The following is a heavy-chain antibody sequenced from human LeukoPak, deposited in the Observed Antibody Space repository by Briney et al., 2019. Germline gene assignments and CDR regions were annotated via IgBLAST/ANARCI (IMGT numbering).Heavy chain of an antibody. Sequence: SETLSLTCTVSGGSISSSSYYWGWIRQPPGKGLGWIGCIYYSGSTYYNPSLKSRVTISVDTSKNQFSLKLSSVTAADTAVYYCARPLGITGTDWFDPWGQGTLVTVSS. CDR2: IYYSGST. V-gene: IGHV4-39*01. J-gene: IGHJ5*02. CDR1: GGSISSSSYY. D-gene: IGHD1-20*01. CDR3: ARPLGITGTDWFDP.